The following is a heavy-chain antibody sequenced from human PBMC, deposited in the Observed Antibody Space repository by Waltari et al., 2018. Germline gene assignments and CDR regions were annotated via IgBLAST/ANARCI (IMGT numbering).Heavy chain of an antibody. D-gene: IGHD4-17*01. CDR2: INPNSGGT. Sequence: QVQLVQSGAEVRKPGASVKVSCKASGYTFTVNYMPWVRQALGQGLEWMGWINPNSGGTKYTQKFKGRVTMTRDTSISTAYIEVSRLKSDDTAVYYCARERVYGGNSDAFDIWGQGTMVTVSS. J-gene: IGHJ3*02. CDR3: ARERVYGGNSDAFDI. CDR1: GYTFTVNY. V-gene: IGHV1-2*02.